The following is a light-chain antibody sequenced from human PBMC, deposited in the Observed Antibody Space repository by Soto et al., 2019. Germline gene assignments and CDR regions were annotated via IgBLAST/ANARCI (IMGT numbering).Light chain of an antibody. CDR3: QQYGSSPPTT. V-gene: IGKV3-20*01. Sequence: EIVLTQSPGTLSLSPGERATLFCRASQTISNNYLAWYQQRPGQAPRLLIYGASNRATGIPGRFSGSGSGADFSLTLSSLEPEDFAVYFCQQYGSSPPTTFGQGTRLDIE. J-gene: IGKJ5*01. CDR2: GAS. CDR1: QTISNNY.